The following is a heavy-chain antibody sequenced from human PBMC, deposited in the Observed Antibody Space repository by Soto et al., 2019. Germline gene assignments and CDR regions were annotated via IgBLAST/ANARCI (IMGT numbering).Heavy chain of an antibody. CDR1: GGSIISRSYY. CDR2: IYYSGSN. Sequence: QLQLQASGPGLVKPSETLSLTCTVTGGSIISRSYYWGWIRQPPGKGLECIGSIYYSGSNYYNPALTSRLTKSLDKSKTHFSLKLRSVTTADTAVSYCARNVARIPFVPIGVDSAYYYYGMHVWCQGTTNTVS. CDR3: ARNVARIPFVPIGVDSAYYYYGMHV. J-gene: IGHJ6*02. D-gene: IGHD2-2*01. V-gene: IGHV4-39*02.